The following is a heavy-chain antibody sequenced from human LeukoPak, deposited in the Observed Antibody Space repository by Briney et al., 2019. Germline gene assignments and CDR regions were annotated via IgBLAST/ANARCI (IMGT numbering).Heavy chain of an antibody. J-gene: IGHJ4*02. D-gene: IGHD3-16*01. CDR2: IRSSNSYT. CDR1: GFTFSDYC. CDR3: ARVSTFGGADY. V-gene: IGHV3-11*03. Sequence: GGSLRLSCAASGFTFSDYCMSWIRQAPGKGLEWVSYIRSSNSYTNYADSVKGRFTISRDNAKNSLYLQMNSLRAEDTAVYYCARVSTFGGADYWGQGTLVTVSS.